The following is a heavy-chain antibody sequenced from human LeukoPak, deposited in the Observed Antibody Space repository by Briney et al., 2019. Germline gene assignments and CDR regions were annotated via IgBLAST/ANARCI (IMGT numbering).Heavy chain of an antibody. Sequence: PGGSLRLSCAASGFTFSSYWMHWVRQAPGKGLVWVSRINSDGSSTAYADSVKGRFTISRDNAKNTLYLQMNSLRAEDTAMYYCASFLRDYGDYPRNFDYWGQGTLVTVSS. CDR1: GFTFSSYW. D-gene: IGHD4-17*01. V-gene: IGHV3-74*01. CDR2: INSDGSST. CDR3: ASFLRDYGDYPRNFDY. J-gene: IGHJ4*02.